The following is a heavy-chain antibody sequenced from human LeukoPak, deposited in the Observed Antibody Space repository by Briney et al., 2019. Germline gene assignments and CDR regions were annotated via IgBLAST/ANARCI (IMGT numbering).Heavy chain of an antibody. D-gene: IGHD6-13*01. Sequence: PSETLSLTCTVSGGSISSYYWSWIRQPPGKGLEWIGFIYYSGSTNYNPSLKSRLTISVDTSKSQFSLRLSSVTAAETAVYYCTAASGSYWYFDLWGRGTLVTVSS. CDR3: TAASGSYWYFDL. V-gene: IGHV4-59*08. J-gene: IGHJ2*01. CDR1: GGSISSYY. CDR2: IYYSGST.